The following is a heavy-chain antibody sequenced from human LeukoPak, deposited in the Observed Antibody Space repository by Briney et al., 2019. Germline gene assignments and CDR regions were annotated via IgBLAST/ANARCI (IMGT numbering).Heavy chain of an antibody. CDR2: IYSDGTT. CDR3: ARVLHKRNYDSSTYYGY. J-gene: IGHJ4*02. CDR1: GFSVGSNF. D-gene: IGHD3-22*01. Sequence: GGSLRLSCAASGFSVGSNFMSRVRQAPGKGLEWVSVIYSDGTTYYVDSVKGRFTISRDNSKNTLYLQMNSLRAEDTAVYYCARVLHKRNYDSSTYYGYWGQGTLVTVSS. V-gene: IGHV3-53*01.